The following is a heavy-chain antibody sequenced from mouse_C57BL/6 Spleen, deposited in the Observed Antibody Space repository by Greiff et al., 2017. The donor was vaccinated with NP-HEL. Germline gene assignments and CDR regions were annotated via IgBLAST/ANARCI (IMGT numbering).Heavy chain of an antibody. D-gene: IGHD2-3*01. CDR2: ISSGGDYI. Sequence: EVKLQESGEGLVKPGGSLKLSCAASGFTFSSYAMSWVRQTPEKRLEWVAYISSGGDYIYYADTVKGRFTISRDNARNTLYLQMSSLKSEDTAMYYCTNNDGYAWFAYWGQGTLVTVSA. V-gene: IGHV5-9-1*02. CDR3: TNNDGYAWFAY. CDR1: GFTFSSYA. J-gene: IGHJ3*01.